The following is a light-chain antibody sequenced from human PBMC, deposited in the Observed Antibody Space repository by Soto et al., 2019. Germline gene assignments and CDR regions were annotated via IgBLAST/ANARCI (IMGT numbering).Light chain of an antibody. CDR1: QTFSSTY. CDR3: HQYGSSRT. V-gene: IGKV3-20*01. CDR2: AAS. J-gene: IGKJ1*01. Sequence: EIVLTQSPGTLSLSPGERATLSCRASQTFSSTYLAWNQQKPGQAPRLLIYAASSRATGIPDRFSGSGSGTDFTLTISRLEPEDFAMYYCHQYGSSRTFGQGTKVDIK.